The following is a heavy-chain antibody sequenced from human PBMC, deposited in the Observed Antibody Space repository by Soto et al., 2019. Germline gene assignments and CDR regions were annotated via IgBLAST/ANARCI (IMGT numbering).Heavy chain of an antibody. CDR3: ASQDTPSYGMDV. Sequence: GASVKVSCKASGCTFSSYAISWVRQAPGQGLEWMGGIIPIFGTANYAQKFQGRVTITADESTSTAYMELSSLRSEDTAVYYCASQDTPSYGMDVWGQGTTVTVSS. V-gene: IGHV1-69*13. J-gene: IGHJ6*02. CDR1: GCTFSSYA. CDR2: IIPIFGTA. D-gene: IGHD2-15*01.